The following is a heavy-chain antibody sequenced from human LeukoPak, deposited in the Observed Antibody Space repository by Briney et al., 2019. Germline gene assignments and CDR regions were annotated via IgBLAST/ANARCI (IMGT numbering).Heavy chain of an antibody. J-gene: IGHJ4*02. CDR1: GFTFSSYN. V-gene: IGHV3-21*01. D-gene: IGHD6-13*01. CDR3: AKVTYSSSWSRPFDY. Sequence: PGGSLRLSCAASGFTFSSYNMNWVRQAPGKGLEWVSSISSSSTYIYYADSLKDRFTISRDNAKNSLYLQMNSLRAEDTAVYYCAKVTYSSSWSRPFDYWGQGTLVTVSS. CDR2: ISSSSTYI.